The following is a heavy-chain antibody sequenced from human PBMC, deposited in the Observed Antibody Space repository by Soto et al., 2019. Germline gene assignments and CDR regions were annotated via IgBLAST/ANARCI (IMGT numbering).Heavy chain of an antibody. V-gene: IGHV3-21*01. CDR2: ISSSSSYI. J-gene: IGHJ3*02. CDR1: GFTFSSYS. D-gene: IGHD1-26*01. CDR3: ARDQGWELGDAFDI. Sequence: EVQLVESGGGLVKPGGSLRLSCAASGFTFSSYSMNWVRQAPGKGLEWVSSISSSSSYIYYADSVKGRFTISRDNAKNQLYLQMNSLRAEDTAVYYCARDQGWELGDAFDIWGQGTMVTVSS.